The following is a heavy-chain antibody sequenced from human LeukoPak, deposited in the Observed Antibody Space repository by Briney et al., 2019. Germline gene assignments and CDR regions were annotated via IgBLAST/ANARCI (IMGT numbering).Heavy chain of an antibody. CDR3: ARARGYRYSSPFDY. CDR1: GGTLSTSA. Sequence: GASVKVSCKASGGTLSTSAISWVRQAPGQGLEWMGGIIPMFGKPNYAQKFPGRVTVTTDASTNTAYMELSSLRSEDTAVYYCARARGYRYSSPFDYWGQGTLVTVSS. CDR2: IIPMFGKP. V-gene: IGHV1-69*05. J-gene: IGHJ4*02. D-gene: IGHD5-18*01.